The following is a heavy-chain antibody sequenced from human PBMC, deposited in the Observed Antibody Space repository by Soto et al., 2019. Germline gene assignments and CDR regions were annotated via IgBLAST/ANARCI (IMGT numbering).Heavy chain of an antibody. CDR2: IIPIFGTA. V-gene: IGHV1-69*13. D-gene: IGHD6-13*01. J-gene: IGHJ6*02. Sequence: GASVKVSCKASGYTFTRSGISWVRQAPGQGLEWMGGIIPIFGTANYAQKFQGRVTITADESTSTAYMELSSLRSEDTAVYYCARDRSESSSWPTYYYYGMDVWGQGTTVTVSS. CDR1: GYTFTRSG. CDR3: ARDRSESSSWPTYYYYGMDV.